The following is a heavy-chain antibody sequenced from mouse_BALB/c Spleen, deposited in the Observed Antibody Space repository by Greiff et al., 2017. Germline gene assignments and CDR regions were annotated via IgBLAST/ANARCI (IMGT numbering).Heavy chain of an antibody. D-gene: IGHD1-1*01. CDR1: GFTFSSYA. Sequence: EVKVVESGGGLVKPGGSLKLSCAASGFTFSSYAMSWVRQTPEKRLEWVATISSGGSYTYYPDSVKGRFTISRDNAKNTLYLQMSSLRSEDTAMYYCARRYYGSSDYLGYWGQGTTLTVSS. CDR2: ISSGGSYT. CDR3: ARRYYGSSDYLGY. V-gene: IGHV5-9-3*01. J-gene: IGHJ2*01.